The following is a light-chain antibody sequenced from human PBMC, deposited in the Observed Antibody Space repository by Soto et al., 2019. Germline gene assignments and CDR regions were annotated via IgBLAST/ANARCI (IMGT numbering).Light chain of an antibody. Sequence: DIQMTQSPSTLSASVGDRVTITCRASQSISSWLAWYQQKPGKAPKVLIYKASSLESGVPSRFSGSGSGTEFTLTISSLQPDDFATYYCQQDNSSPFTFGPGTKVDIK. V-gene: IGKV1-5*03. J-gene: IGKJ3*01. CDR2: KAS. CDR1: QSISSW. CDR3: QQDNSSPFT.